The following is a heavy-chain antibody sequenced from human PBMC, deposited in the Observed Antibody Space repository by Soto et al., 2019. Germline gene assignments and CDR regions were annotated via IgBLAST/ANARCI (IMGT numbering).Heavy chain of an antibody. CDR1: GYTFTSYG. V-gene: IGHV1-18*01. Sequence: QVQLVQSGAEVKKPGASVKVSCKASGYTFTSYGISWVRQAPGQGLEWMGWISAYNGNTNYAQKLQGRVTMTTDTSTSTAYMELRSLRSDDTAVYYCARHRDIVVVVADNYFDYWGQGTLVTVSS. D-gene: IGHD2-15*01. J-gene: IGHJ4*02. CDR2: ISAYNGNT. CDR3: ARHRDIVVVVADNYFDY.